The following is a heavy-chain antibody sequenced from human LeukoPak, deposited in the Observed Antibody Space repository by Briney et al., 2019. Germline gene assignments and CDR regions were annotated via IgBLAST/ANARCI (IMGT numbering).Heavy chain of an antibody. CDR1: GGSISSYY. CDR3: ARDAGYSSGWHFDY. Sequence: SETLSLTCTVSGGSISSYYWSWIRQPPGKGLEWIGYIYYSGSTNYNPSLKNRVTISVDTSKNQFSLKLSSVTAADTAVYYCARDAGYSSGWHFDYWGQGTLVTVSS. D-gene: IGHD6-19*01. J-gene: IGHJ4*02. CDR2: IYYSGST. V-gene: IGHV4-59*01.